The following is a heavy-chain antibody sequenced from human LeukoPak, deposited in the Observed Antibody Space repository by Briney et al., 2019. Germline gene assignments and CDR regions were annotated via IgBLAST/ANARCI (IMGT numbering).Heavy chain of an antibody. V-gene: IGHV1-2*02. Sequence: GASVKVSCKASGYTFTGYYMHXXXXXXXXXXXXXXXXNPXRGGTNYAQKFQGRITMTRDTSLSXXXMELSRLRSDDTAVYYCARVDTTRWAFGVDVSWFDPWGQGTLVTVSS. CDR1: GYTFTGYY. CDR2: XNPXRGGT. D-gene: IGHD3-3*01. J-gene: IGHJ5*02. CDR3: ARVDTTRWAFGVDVSWFDP.